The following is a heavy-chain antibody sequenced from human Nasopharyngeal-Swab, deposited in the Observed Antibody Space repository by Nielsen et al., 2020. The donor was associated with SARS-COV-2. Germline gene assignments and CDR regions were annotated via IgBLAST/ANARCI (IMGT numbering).Heavy chain of an antibody. J-gene: IGHJ6*02. D-gene: IGHD4-17*01. V-gene: IGHV3-7*03. CDR2: IKQDGSEK. CDR1: GFTFSSYW. CDR3: ARRQYGDYYYYYGMDG. Sequence: GGSLRLSCAASGFTFSSYWMSWVRQAPGKGLEWVANIKQDGSEKYYVDSVKGRFTISRDNAKNSLYLQMNSLRAEDTAVYYCARRQYGDYYYYYGMDGWGQGNKGTVSS.